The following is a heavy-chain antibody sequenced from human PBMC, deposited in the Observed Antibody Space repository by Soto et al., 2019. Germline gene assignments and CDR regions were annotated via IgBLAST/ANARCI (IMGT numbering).Heavy chain of an antibody. V-gene: IGHV3-23*01. J-gene: IGHJ4*02. CDR2: ISGSGGST. CDR1: GFTLSSYA. D-gene: IGHD3-3*01. CDR3: ARKYYDFWSGSTPIDY. Sequence: GGSLRLSCAASGFTLSSYAMSWVRQAPGKGLEWVSGISGSGGSTYYADSVKGRFTISRDNSKNTLYLQMNSLRAEDTAVYYCARKYYDFWSGSTPIDYWGQGTLVTVSS.